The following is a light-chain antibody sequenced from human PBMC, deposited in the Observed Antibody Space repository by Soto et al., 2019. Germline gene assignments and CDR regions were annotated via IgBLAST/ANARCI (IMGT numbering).Light chain of an antibody. Sequence: IGIKKSPATLSLYTGERASLSCRASRNAGSKLAWYMQLPGQSPSLLISGASTRAADFPARFSGSGSGTEFILTISTLQSEHFAFYYCQQYDDWPWTFGQGTKVDIK. J-gene: IGKJ1*01. CDR1: RNAGSK. CDR3: QQYDDWPWT. CDR2: GAS. V-gene: IGKV3-15*01.